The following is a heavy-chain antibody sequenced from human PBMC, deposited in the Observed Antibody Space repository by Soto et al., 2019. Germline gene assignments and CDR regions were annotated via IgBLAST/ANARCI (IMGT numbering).Heavy chain of an antibody. Sequence: ASVKVSGKASGGTFSSYAISWVRQAPGQGLEWMGGIIPIFGTANYAQKFQGRFTISRDNSKNTLYLQMNSLRAEDTAVYYCRGGSTNFFDYWGQGALVTVSS. J-gene: IGHJ4*02. V-gene: IGHV1-69*05. D-gene: IGHD3-16*01. CDR3: RGGSTNFFDY. CDR1: GGTFSSYA. CDR2: IIPIFGTA.